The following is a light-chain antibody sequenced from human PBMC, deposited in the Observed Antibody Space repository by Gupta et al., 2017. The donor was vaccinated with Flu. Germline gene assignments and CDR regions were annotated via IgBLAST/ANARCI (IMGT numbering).Light chain of an antibody. CDR1: SSNIGSNY. V-gene: IGLV1-47*01. J-gene: IGLJ3*02. Sequence: QSVLTQPPSASGTPGQRVTISCSGSSSNIGSNYGYWYQQLPGTAAKLLIYRNNQRPSGVPDRFSGSKSGTSASLAISGLRSEDEADYYCAAWDDSLSGNWVFGGGTKLTVL. CDR3: AAWDDSLSGNWV. CDR2: RNN.